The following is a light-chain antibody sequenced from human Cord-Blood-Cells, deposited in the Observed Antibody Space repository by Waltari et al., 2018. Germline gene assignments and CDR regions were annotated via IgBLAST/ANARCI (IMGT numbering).Light chain of an antibody. CDR3: CSYAGSSTL. Sequence: QSALTQPASVSGSPGQSITISCTGTSSDVGRYNLVSWYQQHPGKAPKLMIYEGSKRPSGVSNRFSGSKPGNTASLTISGLQAEDEADYYCCSYAGSSTLFGGGTKLTVL. J-gene: IGLJ2*01. CDR2: EGS. CDR1: SSDVGRYNL. V-gene: IGLV2-23*01.